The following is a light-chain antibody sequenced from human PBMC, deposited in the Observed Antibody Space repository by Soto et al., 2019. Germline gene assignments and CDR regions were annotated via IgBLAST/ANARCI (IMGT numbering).Light chain of an antibody. CDR2: GAS. J-gene: IGKJ1*01. V-gene: IGKV3-15*01. CDR3: QQYNNWPRT. CDR1: QSVSSN. Sequence: EILLPQSPGTLSLSPGATATLSCRASQSVSSNLAWYQQKPGQAPRLLIYGASTRATGIPARFSGSGSGTEFTLTISSLQSEDFAVYYCQQYNNWPRTCGQGTKGDIK.